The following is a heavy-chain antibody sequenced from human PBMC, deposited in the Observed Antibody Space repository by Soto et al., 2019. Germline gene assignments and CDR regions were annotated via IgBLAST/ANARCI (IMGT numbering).Heavy chain of an antibody. D-gene: IGHD3-10*01. V-gene: IGHV4-34*01. J-gene: IGHJ4*02. CDR2: INHSGST. Sequence: SETLSLTCAVYGGSFSGYYWSWIRQPPGKGLEWIGEINHSGSTNYNPSLKSRVTISVDTSKNQFSLKLSSVTAADTAVYYCARGRGVYYYGSGSYFWYFAYWGQGTLVTVSS. CDR1: GGSFSGYY. CDR3: ARGRGVYYYGSGSYFWYFAY.